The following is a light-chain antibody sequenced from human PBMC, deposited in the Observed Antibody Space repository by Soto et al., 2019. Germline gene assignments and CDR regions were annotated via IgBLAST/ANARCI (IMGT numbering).Light chain of an antibody. Sequence: DIPLTQSPSFLSASVGDRVTITCRASQGISSFLAWYQQKPEKAPKLLIYAASTLQSGVPSRFSGSGSGTEFTLTISNLQPEDFATYYCQHLNSYPLTFGGGTKVEIK. CDR1: QGISSF. J-gene: IGKJ4*01. V-gene: IGKV1-9*01. CDR3: QHLNSYPLT. CDR2: AAS.